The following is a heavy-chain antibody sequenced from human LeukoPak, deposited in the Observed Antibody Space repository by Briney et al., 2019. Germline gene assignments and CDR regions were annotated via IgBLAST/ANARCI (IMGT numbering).Heavy chain of an antibody. CDR3: ARVGAAAGDSY. D-gene: IGHD6-13*01. Sequence: SVKVSCKASGGTFTSYTISWVRQAPGQGLEWMGRIIPLLGIANYAQKFQGRVTITADRSTSTAYMELSSLRSEDTAVYYWARVGAAAGDSYWGQGTLVTVSS. CDR1: GGTFTSYT. CDR2: IIPLLGIA. V-gene: IGHV1-69*02. J-gene: IGHJ4*02.